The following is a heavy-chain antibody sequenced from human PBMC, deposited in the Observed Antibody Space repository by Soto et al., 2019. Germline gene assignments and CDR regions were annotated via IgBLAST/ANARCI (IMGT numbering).Heavy chain of an antibody. J-gene: IGHJ5*02. CDR2: IGTAGDT. V-gene: IGHV3-13*04. CDR1: GFTFSSYD. CDR3: ARGGGRVAAPWFAP. Sequence: EVQLVESGGGLVQPGGSLRLSCAASGFTFSSYDMHWVRQATGKGLEWVSAIGTAGDTYYPGSVKGRFTISRENAKNSLYLQMISLRAGDTAVYYCARGGGRVAAPWFAPWCQGTLVTVSS. D-gene: IGHD3-16*01.